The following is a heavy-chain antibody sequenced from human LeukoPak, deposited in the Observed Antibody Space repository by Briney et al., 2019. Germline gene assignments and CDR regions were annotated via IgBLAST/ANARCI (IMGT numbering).Heavy chain of an antibody. CDR1: GGTFSSYA. Sequence: GASVKVSCKASGGTFSSYAISWVRQAPGQGLEWMGGIIPIFGTANYAQKFQGRVTITADESTSTAYMELSSLRSEDTAVYYCARIRYSGSYYLGGLDWFGPWGQGTLVTVSS. CDR3: ARIRYSGSYYLGGLDWFGP. V-gene: IGHV1-69*13. D-gene: IGHD1-26*01. J-gene: IGHJ5*02. CDR2: IIPIFGTA.